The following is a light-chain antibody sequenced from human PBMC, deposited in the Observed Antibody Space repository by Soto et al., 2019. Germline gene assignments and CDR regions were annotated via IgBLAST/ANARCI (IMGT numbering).Light chain of an antibody. V-gene: IGKV1-33*01. CDR2: AAS. Sequence: DIQMTQSPSSLSASVGDRVTITCQASQDISTYLNWYQQKPGKAPNLLIYAASNLKTGVPSRFSGSGSGTDFTFTISSLQPEDSATYYCQQHDNLPLTFGGGTKVEIK. J-gene: IGKJ4*01. CDR3: QQHDNLPLT. CDR1: QDISTY.